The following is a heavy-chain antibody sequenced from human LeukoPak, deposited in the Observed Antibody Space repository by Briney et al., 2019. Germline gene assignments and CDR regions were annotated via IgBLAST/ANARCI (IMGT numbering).Heavy chain of an antibody. J-gene: IGHJ5*02. Sequence: GASVKVSCKASGYTFTGYYMHWVRQAPGQGLEWMGWINPNSGGTNYAQKFQGRVTMTRDTPISTAYMELSRLRSDDTAVYYCARVGSRFGEDGRSNNWFDPWGQGTLVTVSS. D-gene: IGHD3-10*01. CDR3: ARVGSRFGEDGRSNNWFDP. CDR2: INPNSGGT. V-gene: IGHV1-2*02. CDR1: GYTFTGYY.